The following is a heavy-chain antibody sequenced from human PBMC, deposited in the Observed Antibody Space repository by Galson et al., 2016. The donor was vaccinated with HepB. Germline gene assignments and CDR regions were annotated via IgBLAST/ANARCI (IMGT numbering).Heavy chain of an antibody. CDR2: ISRSGSDT. CDR3: ARGGNYYASSGYPEEWSNWFDL. CDR1: GFTFSGNI. V-gene: IGHV3-48*01. J-gene: IGHJ5*02. Sequence: SLRLSCAASGFTFSGNIMNWVRQAPGKGLDWLSYISRSGSDTYYADSVKGRFTISRDNAKNLLYLQMNSLRAEDTAVYYCARGGNYYASSGYPEEWSNWFDLWGQGTLVTVSS. D-gene: IGHD3-22*01.